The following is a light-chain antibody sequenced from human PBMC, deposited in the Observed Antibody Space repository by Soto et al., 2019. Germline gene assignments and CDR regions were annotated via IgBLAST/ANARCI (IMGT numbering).Light chain of an antibody. CDR3: CSYAGSYKGYV. J-gene: IGLJ1*01. CDR2: DVS. CDR1: SSDVGGYHY. V-gene: IGLV2-11*01. Sequence: QSALTQPRSVSGSPGQSVTISCTGTSSDVGGYHYVSWYQQHPGKAPKLMIYDVSKRPSGVPDRFSGSKSGNTASLTISGLQAEDEAVYYCCSYAGSYKGYVFGTGTKLTVL.